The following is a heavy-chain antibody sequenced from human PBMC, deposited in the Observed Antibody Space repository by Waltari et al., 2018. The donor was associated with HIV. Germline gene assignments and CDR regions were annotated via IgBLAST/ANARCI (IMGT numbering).Heavy chain of an antibody. CDR1: GGSFSGYY. J-gene: IGHJ4*02. CDR3: ARGTPESTTDY. CDR2: INHSGST. D-gene: IGHD1-1*01. Sequence: QVQLQQWGAGLLKPSETLSLTCAVYGGSFSGYYWSWIRQPPGKGLEWIGEINHSGSTNYDPSRKSRVTISVDTSKNQFSLKLSSVTAADTAVYYCARGTPESTTDYWGQGTLVTVSS. V-gene: IGHV4-34*01.